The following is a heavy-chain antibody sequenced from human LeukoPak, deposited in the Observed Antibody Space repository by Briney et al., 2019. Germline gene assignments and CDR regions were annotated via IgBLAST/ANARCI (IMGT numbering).Heavy chain of an antibody. D-gene: IGHD1-26*01. CDR2: IFYSGST. CDR3: ARGEWDLLFDY. Sequence: PSETLSPTCPVSGASISGYYWSWIRQPPGKGLEWIGYIFYSGSTNYNPSLKSRVTISVDTSKNQFYLKLSSVTAADTAVYYCARGEWDLLFDYWGQGTLVTVSS. V-gene: IGHV4-59*01. J-gene: IGHJ4*02. CDR1: GASISGYY.